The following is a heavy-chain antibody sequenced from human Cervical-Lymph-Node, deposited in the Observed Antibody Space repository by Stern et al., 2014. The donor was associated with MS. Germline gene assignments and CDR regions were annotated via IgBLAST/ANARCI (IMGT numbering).Heavy chain of an antibody. CDR1: GGSFGGYY. CDR3: ARAWGAYALDV. V-gene: IGHV4-34*01. Sequence: QVQLQQWGAGLLKPSETLSLTCAVYGGSFGGYYWNWIRQPTGKSLAWIGEINHSGGTKSNPSLKSRVTISVDTSNPQFSLTLRSVTAADTAVYYCARAWGAYALDVWGQGTTVIVSS. D-gene: IGHD7-27*01. CDR2: INHSGGT. J-gene: IGHJ6*02.